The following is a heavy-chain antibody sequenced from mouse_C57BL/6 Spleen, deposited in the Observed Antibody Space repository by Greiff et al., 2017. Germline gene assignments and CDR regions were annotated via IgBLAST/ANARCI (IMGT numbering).Heavy chain of an antibody. J-gene: IGHJ1*03. Sequence: EVKVVESGGGLVQPGGSMKLSCAASGFTFSDAWMDWVRQSPEKGLEWVAEIRNKANNHATYYAESVKGRFTISRDDSKSSVYLQMNSLRAEDTGIYYCTSYYGSSHWYFDVWGTGTTVTVSS. CDR3: TSYYGSSHWYFDV. V-gene: IGHV6-6*01. D-gene: IGHD1-1*01. CDR2: IRNKANNHAT. CDR1: GFTFSDAW.